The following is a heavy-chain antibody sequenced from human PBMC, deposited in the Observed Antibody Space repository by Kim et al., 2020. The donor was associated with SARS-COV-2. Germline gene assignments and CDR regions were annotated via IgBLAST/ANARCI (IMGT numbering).Heavy chain of an antibody. CDR2: AST. CDR3: AKAPRYLARD. D-gene: IGHD3-9*01. V-gene: IGHV3-23*01. Sequence: ASTYYADSVKGRLTISSDTSKGALYLEMNSLRVDDTAVYYCAKAPRYLARDWGQGTLVTVSS. J-gene: IGHJ4*02.